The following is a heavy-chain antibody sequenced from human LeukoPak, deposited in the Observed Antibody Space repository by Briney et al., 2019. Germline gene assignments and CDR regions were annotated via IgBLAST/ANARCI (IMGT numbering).Heavy chain of an antibody. CDR2: INYNGST. V-gene: IGHV4-34*01. Sequence: PSETLSLTCAVYGGSFSGYYWSWIRQPPGKGLEWIGEINYNGSTNHNPSLKSRVTISGDTSKNQFSLKLSSVTAADTAVYYCARGSGSATVTPFDIWGQGTLVTVSS. D-gene: IGHD4-17*01. CDR3: ARGSGSATVTPFDI. CDR1: GGSFSGYY. J-gene: IGHJ3*02.